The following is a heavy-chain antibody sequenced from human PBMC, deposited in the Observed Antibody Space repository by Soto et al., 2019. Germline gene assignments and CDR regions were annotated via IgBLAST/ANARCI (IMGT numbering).Heavy chain of an antibody. V-gene: IGHV1-2*04. CDR3: ARDMGIVGATYYYYGMDV. CDR1: GYTFTGYY. CDR2: INPNSGGT. D-gene: IGHD1-26*01. J-gene: IGHJ6*02. Sequence: ASVKVSCKASGYTFTGYYMHWVRQAPGQGLEWMGWINPNSGGTNYAQRFQGWVTMTRDTSISTAYVELSRLRSDDTAVYYCARDMGIVGATYYYYGMDVWGQGTTVTVSS.